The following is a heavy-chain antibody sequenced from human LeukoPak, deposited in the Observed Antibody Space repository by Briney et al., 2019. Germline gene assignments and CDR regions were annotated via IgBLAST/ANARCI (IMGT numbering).Heavy chain of an antibody. CDR2: VYYSGST. V-gene: IGHV4-59*11. J-gene: IGHJ6*03. D-gene: IGHD4/OR15-4a*01. CDR1: GGSISGPY. Sequence: SETLSLTCTVCGGSISGPYWSWVRQPRGRGREGIGDVYYSGSTHQNPSLKSRVTISVATSKHQFSLKLRSVTAADTAVYYCARVMVHLTSLYHMDLWGKGTPVTVSS. CDR3: ARVMVHLTSLYHMDL.